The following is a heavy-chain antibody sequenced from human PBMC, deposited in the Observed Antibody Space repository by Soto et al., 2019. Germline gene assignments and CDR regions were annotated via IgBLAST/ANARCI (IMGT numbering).Heavy chain of an antibody. CDR3: ARRSTSPYCYYGMDV. V-gene: IGHV1-69*13. J-gene: IGHJ6*02. CDR1: GGTFSSYA. CDR2: IIPIFGTA. D-gene: IGHD2-2*01. Sequence: ASVKVSCKASGGTFSSYAISWVRQAPGQGLEWMGGIIPIFGTANYAQKFQGRVTITADESTSTAYMELSSLRSEDTAVYYCARRSTSPYCYYGMDVWGQGTTVTVSS.